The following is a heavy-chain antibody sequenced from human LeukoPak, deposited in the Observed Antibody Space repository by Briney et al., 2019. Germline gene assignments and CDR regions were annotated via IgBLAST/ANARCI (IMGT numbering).Heavy chain of an antibody. J-gene: IGHJ4*02. CDR1: GFTFSSYS. Sequence: GGSLRLSCAASGFTFSSYSMNWVHQAPGKGLEWVSSISSSSSYIYYADSVKGRFTISRDNAKNSLYLQMNSLRAEDTAVYYCARDQGQLLYGFDYWGQGTLVTVSS. V-gene: IGHV3-21*01. D-gene: IGHD2-2*02. CDR3: ARDQGQLLYGFDY. CDR2: ISSSSSYI.